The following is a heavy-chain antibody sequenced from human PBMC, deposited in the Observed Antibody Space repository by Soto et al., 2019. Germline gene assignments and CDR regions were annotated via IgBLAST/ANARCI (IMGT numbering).Heavy chain of an antibody. Sequence: PGESLKISCKGSGYSFTSYWISWVRQMPGKGLEWMGRIDPSDSYTNYSPSFQGHVTISADKSISTAYLQWSSLKASDTAMYYCASQYGDYVLGKINYYYYGMDVWGQGTTVTVSS. V-gene: IGHV5-10-1*01. CDR3: ASQYGDYVLGKINYYYYGMDV. J-gene: IGHJ6*02. CDR1: GYSFTSYW. D-gene: IGHD4-17*01. CDR2: IDPSDSYT.